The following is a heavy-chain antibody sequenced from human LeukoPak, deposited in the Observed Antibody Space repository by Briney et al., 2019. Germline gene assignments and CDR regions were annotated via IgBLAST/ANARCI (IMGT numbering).Heavy chain of an antibody. CDR3: ARTHCGGDCYLSDYYYMDV. Sequence: PSEXLSLTCTVSGGSISSYYWSWLRQPPGKGLEGIGYIYYSGSTNYNPSLRSRVTISAETSKKKFSLKLSSVTAADTAVYYCARTHCGGDCYLSDYYYMDVWGKGTTVTVSS. D-gene: IGHD2-21*01. J-gene: IGHJ6*03. V-gene: IGHV4-59*01. CDR1: GGSISSYY. CDR2: IYYSGST.